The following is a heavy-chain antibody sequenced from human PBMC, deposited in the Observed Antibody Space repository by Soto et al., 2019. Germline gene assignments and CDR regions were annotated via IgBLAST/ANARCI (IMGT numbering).Heavy chain of an antibody. CDR1: GFTFSSYS. CDR3: ARDRSSWQKSGFDY. V-gene: IGHV3-21*01. Sequence: GGSLRLSCAASGFTFSSYSMNWVRQAPGKGLEWVSSISSSSSYIYYADSVKGRFTISRDNAKNSLYLQMNSLRAEDTAVYYCARDRSSWQKSGFDYWGQGTLVTVSS. D-gene: IGHD6-13*01. J-gene: IGHJ4*02. CDR2: ISSSSSYI.